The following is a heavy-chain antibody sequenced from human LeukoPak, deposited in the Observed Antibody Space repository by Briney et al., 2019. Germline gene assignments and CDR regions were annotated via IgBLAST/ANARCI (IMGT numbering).Heavy chain of an antibody. J-gene: IGHJ6*03. V-gene: IGHV4-59*12. CDR3: ARGSLWEGYMDV. CDR1: GVSINIYY. Sequence: PSETLSLTCSVSGVSINIYYWSWVRQPPGKGLEWIGCIYNSGSTNYNPSLKSRVTMSVDTSKNQFSLKLSSVTAADTAVYYCARGSLWEGYMDVWGKGTTVTISS. D-gene: IGHD1-26*01. CDR2: IYNSGST.